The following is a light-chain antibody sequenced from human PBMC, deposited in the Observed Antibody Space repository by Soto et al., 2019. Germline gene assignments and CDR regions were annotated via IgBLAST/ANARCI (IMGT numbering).Light chain of an antibody. CDR2: EVS. Sequence: DIVLTQTPLFLSVTPGQPASISCRSTQSLLHSDGKTYFYWFLQKAGQPPQLLIYEVSNRFSGVSDRLSGSGSGTDFTLKISRVEADDVGIYYCMQGTQWPRTFGGGTKVEIK. V-gene: IGKV2D-29*01. CDR1: QSLLHSDGKTY. J-gene: IGKJ4*01. CDR3: MQGTQWPRT.